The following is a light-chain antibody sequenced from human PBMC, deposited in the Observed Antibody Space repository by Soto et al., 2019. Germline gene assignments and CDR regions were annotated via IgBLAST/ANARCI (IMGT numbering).Light chain of an antibody. V-gene: IGKV3-20*01. J-gene: IGKJ4*01. CDR2: GAS. CDR1: QSVSSSY. CDR3: QQDGSSPLN. Sequence: EIVLTQSPGTLSLSPGERATLSCRASQSVSSSYLAWYQQKPGQAPRLLIYGASSRATGIPDRFSGSGSGTNFALTISRPVHEDFEVYLWQQDGSSPLNIGGGTKLEIK.